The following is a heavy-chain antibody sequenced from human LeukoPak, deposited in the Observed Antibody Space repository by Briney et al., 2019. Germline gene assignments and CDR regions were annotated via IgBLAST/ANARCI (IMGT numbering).Heavy chain of an antibody. CDR1: GFTFNSYS. J-gene: IGHJ4*02. CDR2: ISSSGRTM. Sequence: PGRSLRLSCAASGFTFNSYSMHWVRQAPGKGLEWVSYISSSGRTMYYADSVKGRFTVSRDNAKNSLYLQMNSLRAEDTAIYYCARDNYSGSRYFDHWGQGTLVTVSS. D-gene: IGHD1-26*01. CDR3: ARDNYSGSRYFDH. V-gene: IGHV3-48*03.